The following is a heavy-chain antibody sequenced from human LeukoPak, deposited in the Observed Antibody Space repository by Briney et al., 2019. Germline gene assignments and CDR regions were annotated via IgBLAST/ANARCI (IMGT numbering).Heavy chain of an antibody. CDR1: GYTFTGYY. V-gene: IGHV1-2*02. CDR3: ARDQATVATPWWDH. D-gene: IGHD4-23*01. CDR2: INGNSGGT. Sequence: GASVKVSCKSSGYTFTGYYVHWVRQAPGQGLEWMGWINGNSGGTKYAQKFQGRVTMTRDTSISTAYMELSRVRPDDTAVYFCARDQATVATPWWDHWGQGTLVTVSS. J-gene: IGHJ4*02.